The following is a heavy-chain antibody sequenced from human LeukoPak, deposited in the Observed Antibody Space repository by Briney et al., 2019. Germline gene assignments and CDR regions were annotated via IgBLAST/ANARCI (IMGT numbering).Heavy chain of an antibody. D-gene: IGHD6-19*01. CDR1: GYSFTSYW. CDR3: ARHLYSSGVGFDP. CDR2: IYSGDSDT. V-gene: IGHV5-51*01. J-gene: IGHJ5*02. Sequence: QSLKISCKGSGYSFTSYWIGWVRQMPGKGLEWMGIIYSGDSDTRYSTSFQGQVTISADKSISTAYLQWSSLKASDTAMYYCARHLYSSGVGFDPWGQGTLVAVSS.